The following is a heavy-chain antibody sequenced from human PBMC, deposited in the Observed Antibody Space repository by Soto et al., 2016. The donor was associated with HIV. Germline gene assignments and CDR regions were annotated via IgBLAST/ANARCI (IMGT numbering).Heavy chain of an antibody. CDR2: IYYSGST. V-gene: IGHV4-59*01. J-gene: IGHJ6*02. CDR1: GGSISSYY. CDR3: ARDYYGFGDHGYYYYGMDV. Sequence: QVQLQESGPGLVKPSETLSLTCTVSGGSISSYYWSWIRQPPGKGLEWIGYIYYSGSTNYNPSLKSRVTISVDTSKNQFSLKLSSVTAADTAVYYCARDYYGFGDHGYYYYGMDVVGTKGPRSTVSS. D-gene: IGHD3-10*01.